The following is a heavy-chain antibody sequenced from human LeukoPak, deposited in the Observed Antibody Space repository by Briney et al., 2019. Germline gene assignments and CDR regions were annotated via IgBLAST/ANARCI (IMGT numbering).Heavy chain of an antibody. V-gene: IGHV4-39*07. CDR1: GVSISSSNSY. Sequence: SETLSLTCTVSGVSISSSNSYWGWIRQPPGKGLEWIGSIYYSGSTYYNPSLKSRVTISVDKSKNQFSLKLSSVTAADTAVYYCARLNYGSGSYFDYWGQGTLVTVSS. D-gene: IGHD3-10*01. CDR3: ARLNYGSGSYFDY. CDR2: IYYSGST. J-gene: IGHJ4*02.